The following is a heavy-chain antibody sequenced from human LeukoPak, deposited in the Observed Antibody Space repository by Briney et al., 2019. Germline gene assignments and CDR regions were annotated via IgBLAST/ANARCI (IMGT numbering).Heavy chain of an antibody. Sequence: ASVKVSCKASRYTFTNYAMNWVRQAPGQGLEWMGRVNTNTGNPTYAQGFTGRFVFSLDTSVSTAYLQISSLKAEDTAVYYCASSDYGDLYYYYGMDVWGQGTTVTVSS. CDR3: ASSDYGDLYYYYGMDV. V-gene: IGHV7-4-1*02. J-gene: IGHJ6*02. CDR2: VNTNTGNP. D-gene: IGHD4-17*01. CDR1: RYTFTNYA.